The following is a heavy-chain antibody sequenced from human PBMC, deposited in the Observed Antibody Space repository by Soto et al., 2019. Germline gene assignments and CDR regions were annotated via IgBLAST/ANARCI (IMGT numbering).Heavy chain of an antibody. CDR2: SSYSGST. CDR1: GGSVRSDSHF. Sequence: SETLSLTCTVAGGSVRSDSHFWSWVRQAPGKGLEWIGYSSYSGSTNYNPSLKGRVTISVVTSKNHFSLELTSVTAADTAVYYCARVKLAGRGGFDYWGLGTLVTVSS. V-gene: IGHV4-61*03. J-gene: IGHJ4*02. CDR3: ARVKLAGRGGFDY. D-gene: IGHD2-15*01.